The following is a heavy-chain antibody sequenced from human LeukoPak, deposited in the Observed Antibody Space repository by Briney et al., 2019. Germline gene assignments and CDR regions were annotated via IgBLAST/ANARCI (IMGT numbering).Heavy chain of an antibody. D-gene: IGHD3-10*01. Sequence: PGSSLGLSRAASGFILSNYGMHWVRQAPGNGLKWVAHVLYDGNHKYYADSVKGRFTISRDNYKNTLDLQMHSLRVEDTAVYYCARGMNGGSGTSDYFDYWGQGTLVTVPS. V-gene: IGHV3-30*03. CDR2: VLYDGNHK. CDR1: GFILSNYG. CDR3: ARGMNGGSGTSDYFDY. J-gene: IGHJ4*02.